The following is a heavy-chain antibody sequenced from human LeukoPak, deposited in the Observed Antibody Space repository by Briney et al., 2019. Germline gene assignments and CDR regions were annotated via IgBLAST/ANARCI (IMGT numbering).Heavy chain of an antibody. V-gene: IGHV3-33*01. CDR3: AREVAVAGNRRWFDP. CDR1: GFNFSNYA. J-gene: IGHJ5*02. D-gene: IGHD6-19*01. CDR2: ISNDGTNK. Sequence: GGSLRLSCAASGFNFSNYATHWVRQAPGKGLEWVAVISNDGTNKYYEDFVKGRFTISRDNSKNTLYLEMNTLRVEDTAVYYCAREVAVAGNRRWFDPWGQGTLVTVSS.